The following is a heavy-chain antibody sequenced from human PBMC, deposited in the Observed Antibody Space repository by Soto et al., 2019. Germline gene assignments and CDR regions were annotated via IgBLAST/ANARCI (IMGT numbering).Heavy chain of an antibody. J-gene: IGHJ5*02. CDR2: MYFGGSF. Sequence: QMQLQASGPGLVKPSETLSLTCNVSGASVSNGYWSWIRQPPGKALEWIGFMYFGGSFNYNPSLTSRATISVETSKNQFSMKLTSVTASDTAVYYCARGYYDSTGFAVDPWGQGTLVTVSS. D-gene: IGHD3-22*01. V-gene: IGHV4-59*02. CDR3: ARGYYDSTGFAVDP. CDR1: GASVSNGY.